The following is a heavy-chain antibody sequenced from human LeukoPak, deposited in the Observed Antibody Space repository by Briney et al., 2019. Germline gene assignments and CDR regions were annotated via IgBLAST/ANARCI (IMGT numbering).Heavy chain of an antibody. V-gene: IGHV4-4*07. CDR2: IYTSGST. J-gene: IGHJ5*02. Sequence: PSETLSLTCTVSGGSISSYYWSWIRQPAGKGLEWIGRIYTSGSTNYNPSLKSRVTMSVDTSKNQFSLKLSSVTAADTAVYYCARDVGGYDFWSGYRSNWFDPWGQGTLVTVSS. CDR3: ARDVGGYDFWSGYRSNWFDP. D-gene: IGHD3-3*01. CDR1: GGSISSYY.